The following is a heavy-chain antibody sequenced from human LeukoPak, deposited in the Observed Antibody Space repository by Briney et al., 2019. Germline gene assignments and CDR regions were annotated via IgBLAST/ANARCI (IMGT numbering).Heavy chain of an antibody. Sequence: GESLKISCKGSGYSFTSYWIGWVRQMPGKGLEWMGIIYPGDSDTRYSPSFQGQVTISADKSISTAYLQWSSLKAPDTAMYYRARTMVRGVPNNWFDPWGQGTLVTVSS. CDR1: GYSFTSYW. CDR2: IYPGDSDT. V-gene: IGHV5-51*01. J-gene: IGHJ5*02. D-gene: IGHD3-10*01. CDR3: ARTMVRGVPNNWFDP.